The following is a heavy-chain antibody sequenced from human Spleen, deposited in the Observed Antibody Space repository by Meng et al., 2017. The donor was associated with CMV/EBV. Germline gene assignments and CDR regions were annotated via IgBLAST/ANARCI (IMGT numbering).Heavy chain of an antibody. CDR2: IKQDGSEK. CDR3: ARAPPPTVFDY. CDR1: GFSFNTYW. J-gene: IGHJ4*02. Sequence: LSCAASGFSFNTYWMAWVRQAPGKGLEWVANIKQDGSEKSYVDSVKGRFTISRDNAKNSLYLQMNSLRAEDTAVYYCARAPPPTVFDYWGQGTLVTVSS. V-gene: IGHV3-7*01. D-gene: IGHD4-11*01.